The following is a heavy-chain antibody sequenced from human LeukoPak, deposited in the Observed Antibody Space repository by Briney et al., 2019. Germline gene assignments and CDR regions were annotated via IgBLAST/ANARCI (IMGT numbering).Heavy chain of an antibody. V-gene: IGHV1-2*02. CDR1: GYTFTGYY. D-gene: IGHD3-9*01. CDR2: INPNSGGT. J-gene: IGHJ3*02. CDR3: ARTRYFDWYSAFDI. Sequence: ASVKVSCKASGYTFTGYYMHWVRQAPGQGLEWMGWINPNSGGTNYAQKFQGRVTMTRDTSISTAYMELSRLRSDDTAVYYCARTRYFDWYSAFDIWGQGTVVTVSS.